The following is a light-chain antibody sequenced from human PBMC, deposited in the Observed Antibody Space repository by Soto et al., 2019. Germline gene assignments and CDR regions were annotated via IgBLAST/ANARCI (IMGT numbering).Light chain of an antibody. Sequence: QSALTQPASVSGSPGQSLTISCTGTSSDVGGYDYVSWYQQHPGKAPKLVIFEVTHRPSGVSSRFSGSRSGNTASLTISGLQAEDGADYYCSSYTSSSSVVFGGGTKLTVL. CDR1: SSDVGGYDY. CDR2: EVT. CDR3: SSYTSSSSVV. V-gene: IGLV2-14*01. J-gene: IGLJ2*01.